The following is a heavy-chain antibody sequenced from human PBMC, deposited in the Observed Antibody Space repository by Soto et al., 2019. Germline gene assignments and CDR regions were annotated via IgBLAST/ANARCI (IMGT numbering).Heavy chain of an antibody. CDR3: AKSLRITGTFGY. CDR1: GFTFSNYG. CDR2: ISYDGSNK. Sequence: QVQLVESGGGVVQPGRSLRLSCAASGFTFSNYGMHWVRQAPGKGLEWVAVISYDGSNKYYADSVKGRFTISRDNSKNTLYLQMNSLRAEDTAVYFCAKSLRITGTFGYWGQGTLVTVSS. J-gene: IGHJ4*02. D-gene: IGHD1-20*01. V-gene: IGHV3-30*18.